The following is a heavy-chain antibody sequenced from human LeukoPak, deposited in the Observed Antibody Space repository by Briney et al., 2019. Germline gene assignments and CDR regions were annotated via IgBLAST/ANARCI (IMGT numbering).Heavy chain of an antibody. Sequence: GASVKVSCKASGYPFTNYYVHWVRQAPGQGLEWMGIINPSGGSTSYAQKFQGRVTMTRATSTSTVYMELNSLRSEDTAVYYCARDLVLGVTTKALFDYWGQGTLVTVSS. CDR3: ARDLVLGVTTKALFDY. CDR1: GYPFTNYY. D-gene: IGHD5-12*01. V-gene: IGHV1-46*01. CDR2: INPSGGST. J-gene: IGHJ4*02.